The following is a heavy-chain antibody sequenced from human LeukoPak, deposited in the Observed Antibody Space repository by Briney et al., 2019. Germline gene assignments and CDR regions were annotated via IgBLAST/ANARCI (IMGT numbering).Heavy chain of an antibody. Sequence: GGSLRLSCAASGFTFSSYSMNWVRQAPGGGLEWVSSISSSSSYIYYADSVKGRFTISRDNAKNSLYLQMNSLRAEDTAVYYCARDRSDRLAVAGTSAFDYWGQGTLVTVSS. CDR1: GFTFSSYS. V-gene: IGHV3-21*01. J-gene: IGHJ4*02. D-gene: IGHD6-19*01. CDR3: ARDRSDRLAVAGTSAFDY. CDR2: ISSSSSYI.